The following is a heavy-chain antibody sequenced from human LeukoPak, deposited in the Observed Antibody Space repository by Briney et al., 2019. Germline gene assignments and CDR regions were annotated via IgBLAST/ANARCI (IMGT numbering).Heavy chain of an antibody. Sequence: GGSLRLSCEASGFSFSTYAKSWVRQAPARGPEWVSSLRGNDETFYADSVKGRFTLSRDDSRNTVFLQLNNLRVEDTAIYYCARASWVSDPDAVRWGQGTQVTVSS. CDR2: LRGNDET. J-gene: IGHJ4*02. D-gene: IGHD3-10*01. CDR1: GFSFSTYA. V-gene: IGHV3-23*01. CDR3: ARASWVSDPDAVR.